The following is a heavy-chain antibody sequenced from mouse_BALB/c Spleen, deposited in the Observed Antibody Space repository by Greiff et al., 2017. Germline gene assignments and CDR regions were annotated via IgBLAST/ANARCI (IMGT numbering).Heavy chain of an antibody. Sequence: VQLQQSGPELVKPGASVKISCKASGYSFTGYFMNWVMQSHGKSLEWIGRINPYNGDTFYNQKFKGKATLTVDKSSSTAHMELRSLASEDSAVYYCARSGGIYYDYDWFAYWGQGTLVTVSA. CDR2: INPYNGDT. CDR3: ARSGGIYYDYDWFAY. J-gene: IGHJ3*01. D-gene: IGHD2-4*01. CDR1: GYSFTGYF. V-gene: IGHV1-20*02.